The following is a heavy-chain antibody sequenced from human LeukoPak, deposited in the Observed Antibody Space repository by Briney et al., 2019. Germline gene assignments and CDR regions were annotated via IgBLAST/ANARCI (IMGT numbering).Heavy chain of an antibody. CDR1: GFTFSSYS. Sequence: GGSLRLSCAASGFTFSSYSMNWVRQAPGKGLEWVSYISSSSSTIYYADSVKGRFTISRDNAKNSLYLQMNSLRAEDTAVYYCARGEPIGGYSYGSFDYWGQGTMVTVSS. CDR2: ISSSSSTI. CDR3: ARGEPIGGYSYGSFDY. V-gene: IGHV3-48*04. J-gene: IGHJ3*01. D-gene: IGHD5-18*01.